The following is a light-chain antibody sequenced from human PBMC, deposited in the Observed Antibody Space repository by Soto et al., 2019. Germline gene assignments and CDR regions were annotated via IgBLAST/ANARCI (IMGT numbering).Light chain of an antibody. CDR2: KAS. CDR3: QHYNSYPWT. V-gene: IGKV1-5*03. Sequence: DIQMTQSPSTLSASVGDRVSMTWRASQSIGSWVAWYQQKPGRAPNLLIHKASHLESGVPSRFSGSGSGTEFTLTISSLQPGDFATYYCQHYNSYPWTFGQGTKVDI. CDR1: QSIGSW. J-gene: IGKJ1*01.